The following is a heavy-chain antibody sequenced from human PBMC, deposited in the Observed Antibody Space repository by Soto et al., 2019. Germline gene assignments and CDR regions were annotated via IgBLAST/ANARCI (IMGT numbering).Heavy chain of an antibody. CDR2: INHSGST. J-gene: IGHJ4*02. V-gene: IGHV4-34*01. Sequence: PSETLSLTCAVYGGSFSGYYWSWIRQPPRKGLEWIGEINHSGSTNYNPSLKSRVTISVDTSKNQFSLKLSSVTAADTAVYYCARGPITMIPYDYWGQGTLVTVSS. D-gene: IGHD3-22*01. CDR1: GGSFSGYY. CDR3: ARGPITMIPYDY.